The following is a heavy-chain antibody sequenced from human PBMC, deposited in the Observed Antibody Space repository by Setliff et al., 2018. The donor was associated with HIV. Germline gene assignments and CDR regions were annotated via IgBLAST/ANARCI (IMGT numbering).Heavy chain of an antibody. CDR2: MNPNSGNT. CDR1: GYTFTSYD. D-gene: IGHD3-10*01. V-gene: IGHV1-8*02. CDR3: ATHQGFLGSGIHWFDP. J-gene: IGHJ5*02. Sequence: ASVKVSCKASGYTFTSYDINWVRQATGQGLEWMGWMNPNSGNTAYAQKFQGRLTMTRDTSKTTSYMELRSLTSEDTAIYYCATHQGFLGSGIHWFDPWGQGTLVTVSS.